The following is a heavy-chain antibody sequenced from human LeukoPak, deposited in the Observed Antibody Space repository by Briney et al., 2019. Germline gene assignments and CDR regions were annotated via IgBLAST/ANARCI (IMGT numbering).Heavy chain of an antibody. Sequence: PGGSLRLSCAASGFTFSSYAMNWVRQAPGKGLEWVSGISDSGGITYYADSVKGRFTISRDNSKNTMYLQMNSLRVEDTAVCYCAKASAVRGYYSYGMDVWGQGTTVTVSS. D-gene: IGHD3-10*02. V-gene: IGHV3-23*01. CDR2: ISDSGGIT. J-gene: IGHJ6*02. CDR1: GFTFSSYA. CDR3: AKASAVRGYYSYGMDV.